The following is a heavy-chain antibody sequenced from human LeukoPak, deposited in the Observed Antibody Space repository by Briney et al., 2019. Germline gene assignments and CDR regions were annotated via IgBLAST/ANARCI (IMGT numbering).Heavy chain of an antibody. D-gene: IGHD2-2*01. Sequence: GGSLRLSCAAPGVTLSSYAMSWVRQAPGKGLEWVSAISGSGGSTYYADSVKGRFTISRDNSKNTLYLQMNSLRAEDTAVYYCAKNGGTSFDYWGQGTLVTVSS. J-gene: IGHJ4*02. CDR2: ISGSGGST. CDR1: GVTLSSYA. CDR3: AKNGGTSFDY. V-gene: IGHV3-23*01.